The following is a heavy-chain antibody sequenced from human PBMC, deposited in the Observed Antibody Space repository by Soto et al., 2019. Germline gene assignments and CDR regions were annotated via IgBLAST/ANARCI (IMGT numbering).Heavy chain of an antibody. V-gene: IGHV3-23*01. CDR1: GFTFSTYA. CDR3: AAPRRISGKDFDI. D-gene: IGHD2-15*01. J-gene: IGHJ2*01. Sequence: PGGSLRLSCAASGFTFSTYAMGWVRQAPGKGLEWVSRIIGSGESTYSADSVRGRFSISRDNSKNTLYLQMNSLRVEDTAVYYCAAPRRISGKDFDICGRGTLVPLSS. CDR2: IIGSGEST.